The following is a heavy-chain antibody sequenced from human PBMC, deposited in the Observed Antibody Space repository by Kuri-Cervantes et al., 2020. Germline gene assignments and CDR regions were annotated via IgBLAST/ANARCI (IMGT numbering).Heavy chain of an antibody. Sequence: GGSLRLSCAASGFTFSSYGMHWVRQAPGKGLEWVAVIWYDGSNKYYADSVKGRFTISRDNSKNTLYLQMNSLRAEDTAVYYCARGPDPYDFWSGYYPSGYFDYWGQGTLVTVSS. CDR2: IWYDGSNK. D-gene: IGHD3-3*01. CDR1: GFTFSSYG. J-gene: IGHJ4*02. V-gene: IGHV3-33*01. CDR3: ARGPDPYDFWSGYYPSGYFDY.